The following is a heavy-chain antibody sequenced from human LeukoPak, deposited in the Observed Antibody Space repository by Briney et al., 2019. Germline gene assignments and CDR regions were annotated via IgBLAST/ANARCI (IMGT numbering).Heavy chain of an antibody. CDR1: GYTLTSYG. D-gene: IGHD3-10*01. Sequence: ASVKVSCKASGYTLTSYGISWVRQAPGQGLEWMGWISAYNGNTNYAQKLQGRVTMTTDTSTSTAYMELRSLRSDDTAVYYCARPSHGSAHYYYGTDVWGQGTTVTVSS. CDR3: ARPSHGSAHYYYGTDV. V-gene: IGHV1-18*01. CDR2: ISAYNGNT. J-gene: IGHJ6*02.